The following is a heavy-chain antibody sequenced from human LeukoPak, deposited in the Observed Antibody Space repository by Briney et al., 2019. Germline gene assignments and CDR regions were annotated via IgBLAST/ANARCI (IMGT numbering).Heavy chain of an antibody. D-gene: IGHD2-15*01. CDR3: ARDHGWQRYYFDY. CDR2: IYTSGRT. V-gene: IGHV4-4*07. J-gene: IGHJ4*02. CDR1: GGSISSYY. Sequence: SETVSLTCTVSGGSISSYYWSWIRQPAGKGLEWIGHIYTSGRTNYNPPLKSRVTMSVDTSKNQFSLKLSSVTAADTAVYYCARDHGWQRYYFDYWGQGTLVTVSS.